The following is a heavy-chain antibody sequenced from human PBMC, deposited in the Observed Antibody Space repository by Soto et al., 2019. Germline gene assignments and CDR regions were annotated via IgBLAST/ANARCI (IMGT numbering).Heavy chain of an antibody. CDR2: INHSGST. CDR1: GGSFSGYY. D-gene: IGHD3-10*01. Sequence: SETLSLTCAVYGGSFSGYYWSWIRQPPGKGLEWIGEINHSGSTNYNPSLKSRVTISVDTSKNQFSLKLSSVTAADTAVYYCARGRIDYYGSGSSNDAFDIWGQGTMVTVSS. V-gene: IGHV4-34*01. CDR3: ARGRIDYYGSGSSNDAFDI. J-gene: IGHJ3*02.